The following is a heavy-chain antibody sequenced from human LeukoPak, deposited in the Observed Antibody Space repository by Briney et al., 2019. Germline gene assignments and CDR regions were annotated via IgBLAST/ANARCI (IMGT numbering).Heavy chain of an antibody. CDR3: ARGEEYGSGTVHFDY. V-gene: IGHV4-4*02. Sequence: TSGTLSLTCAVSGASISRSIWWSWVRQPPGKGLEWIGEIYHGGSTNYNPPLRSRVTISVDKSKNQFSLNLSSVTAADTAVYYCARGEEYGSGTVHFDYWGQGTLVTVSS. D-gene: IGHD3-10*01. CDR1: GASISRSIW. J-gene: IGHJ4*02. CDR2: IYHGGST.